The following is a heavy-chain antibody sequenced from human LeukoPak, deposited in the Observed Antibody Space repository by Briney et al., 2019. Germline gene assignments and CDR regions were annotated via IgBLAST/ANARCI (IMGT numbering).Heavy chain of an antibody. CDR1: GFTFSSYA. D-gene: IGHD3-16*01. V-gene: IGHV3-30-3*01. J-gene: IGHJ4*02. CDR3: ARDPVSTGLQINSDY. Sequence: GRSLRLSCAASGFTFSSYAMHWVRQAPGKGLEWVAVMSNDGNNEYYADSVKGRFTIFRDNSKNTLSLQMNSLRAEDTAVYYCARDPVSTGLQINSDYWGQGTLVTVSS. CDR2: MSNDGNNE.